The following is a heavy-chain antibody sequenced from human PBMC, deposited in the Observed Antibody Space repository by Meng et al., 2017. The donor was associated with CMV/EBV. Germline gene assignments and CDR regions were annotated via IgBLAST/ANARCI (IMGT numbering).Heavy chain of an antibody. CDR3: ARGAKGGTPGLLWFDP. Sequence: EVQLVESGGGLVQPGGSLRRSCAASGFTVSSNYMSWVRQAPGKGLEWVSVIYSGGSTYYADSVKGRFTISRDNSKNTLYLQMNSLRAEDTAVYYCARGAKGGTPGLLWFDPWGQGTLVTVSS. D-gene: IGHD2-15*01. V-gene: IGHV3-66*01. CDR1: GFTVSSNY. CDR2: IYSGGST. J-gene: IGHJ5*02.